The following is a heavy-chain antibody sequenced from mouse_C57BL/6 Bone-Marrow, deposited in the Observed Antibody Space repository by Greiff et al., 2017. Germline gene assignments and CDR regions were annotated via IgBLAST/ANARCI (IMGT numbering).Heavy chain of an antibody. Sequence: EVMLVESGGGLVKPGGSLKLSCAASGFTFSSYTMSWVRQTPEKRLEWVATISGGGGNTYYPDSVKGRFTISRDNAKNTLYLQMSSLRSEDTALYYCARSSYAYWYFDVWGTGTTVTVSS. V-gene: IGHV5-9*01. CDR3: ARSSYAYWYFDV. D-gene: IGHD1-1*01. CDR2: ISGGGGNT. J-gene: IGHJ1*03. CDR1: GFTFSSYT.